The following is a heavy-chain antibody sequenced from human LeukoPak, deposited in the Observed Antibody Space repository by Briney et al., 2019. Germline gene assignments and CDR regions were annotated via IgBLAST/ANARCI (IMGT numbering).Heavy chain of an antibody. V-gene: IGHV4-4*07. CDR3: ARDSSLWSVGAFNI. Sequence: SETLSLTCTVSGGSISSYYWNWIRQPAGKGLEWIGRIYTSGSTNYNPSLKSRVTMSVDPSKNQFSLKLNSVTAADTAVYYCARDSSLWSVGAFNIWGQGTMVTVSS. CDR1: GGSISSYY. J-gene: IGHJ3*02. D-gene: IGHD2-21*01. CDR2: IYTSGST.